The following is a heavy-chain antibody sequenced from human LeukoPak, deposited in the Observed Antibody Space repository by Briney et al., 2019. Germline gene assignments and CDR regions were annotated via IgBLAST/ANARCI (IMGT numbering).Heavy chain of an antibody. V-gene: IGHV1-46*01. Sequence: ASVKVSCKASGYTFTSYYMHWVRQAPGQGLEWMGIINPSGGNTGYAQKFQGRVTMTRNTSISTAYMELSSLRSEDTAVYYCARTTGRWFGSVLGYWGQGTLVTVSS. J-gene: IGHJ4*02. D-gene: IGHD3-10*01. CDR1: GYTFTSYY. CDR3: ARTTGRWFGSVLGY. CDR2: INPSGGNT.